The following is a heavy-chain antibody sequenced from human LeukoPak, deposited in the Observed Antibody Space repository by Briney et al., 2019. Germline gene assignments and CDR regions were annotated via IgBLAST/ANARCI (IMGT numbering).Heavy chain of an antibody. D-gene: IGHD2-2*01. Sequence: GASVKVSCKTSGYTFSSYDVTWVGQAPGQGLEYMGWMNPNSGNTGCAQKFRGRITMTSDASITSAYMELSSLTSEDTAVYYCARAVRNQLLSEYWGQGTLITVSS. CDR2: MNPNSGNT. CDR3: ARAVRNQLLSEY. J-gene: IGHJ4*02. V-gene: IGHV1-8*01. CDR1: GYTFSSYD.